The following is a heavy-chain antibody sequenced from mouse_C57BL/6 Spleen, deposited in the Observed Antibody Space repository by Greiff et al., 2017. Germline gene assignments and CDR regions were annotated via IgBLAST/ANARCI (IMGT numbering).Heavy chain of an antibody. CDR1: GFTFSDYY. CDR2: ISTGGGST. CDR3: ARHESNVFAY. V-gene: IGHV5-12*01. J-gene: IGHJ3*01. Sequence: EVKLMEPGAGLVQPGGSLKLSCAASGFTFSDYYMYWVRQTPGQGLEWVAYISTGGGSTYYPDTVKGRFTFSRDNAKNTLYLQISRLKSEDTAMYCGARHESNVFAYWGQGTLVTVSA. D-gene: IGHD2-5*01.